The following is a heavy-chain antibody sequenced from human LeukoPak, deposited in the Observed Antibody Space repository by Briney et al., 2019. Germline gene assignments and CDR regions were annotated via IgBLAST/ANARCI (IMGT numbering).Heavy chain of an antibody. Sequence: SETLSLTCTVSGGSISSYYWSWIRQPPGKGLEWMGYIYYSGSTNYNPSLKSRVTISVDTSKNQFSLKLSSVTAADTAVYYCAGVQQLGAFDIWGQGTMVTVSS. V-gene: IGHV4-59*01. J-gene: IGHJ3*02. D-gene: IGHD6-6*01. CDR3: AGVQQLGAFDI. CDR2: IYYSGST. CDR1: GGSISSYY.